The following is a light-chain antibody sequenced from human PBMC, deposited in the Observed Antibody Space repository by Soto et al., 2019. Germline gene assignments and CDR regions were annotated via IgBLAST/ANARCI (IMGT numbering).Light chain of an antibody. V-gene: IGKV3-20*01. CDR1: QSVSSSY. Sequence: EIVLTQSPVTLSLSPGERATLSCRASQSVSSSYLAWYQQKPGQAPRLLIYGASSRATGIPDRFSGSGSGTDFTLTISRLEPEDFAVYYWQQYSSSPRTFGQGTQVEIK. J-gene: IGKJ1*01. CDR3: QQYSSSPRT. CDR2: GAS.